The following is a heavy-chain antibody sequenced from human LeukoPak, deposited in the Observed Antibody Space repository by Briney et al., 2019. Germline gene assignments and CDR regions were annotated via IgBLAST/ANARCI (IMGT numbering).Heavy chain of an antibody. D-gene: IGHD5-12*01. Sequence: PSETLSLTCTVSGGSMNTYYWSWIRQPPGKGLEWIGYIYSSGSNNYNPSLKRRVTMSVDTSKNQLYLNLSSVTAADTAVYYCARDYGGYRFDFWGQGSLVSVYS. J-gene: IGHJ4*02. V-gene: IGHV4-59*01. CDR2: IYSSGSN. CDR3: ARDYGGYRFDF. CDR1: GGSMNTYY.